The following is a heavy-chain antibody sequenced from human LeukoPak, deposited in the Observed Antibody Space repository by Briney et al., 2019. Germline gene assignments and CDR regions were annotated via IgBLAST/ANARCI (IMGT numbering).Heavy chain of an antibody. Sequence: GGSLRLSCAASGFTPSSYAMSWVRQAPGKGLEWVTAISDRGGSTYYADSVKGGFTISRDNSKNTLHLQMNSVRAEDTAVYYCAKDRSSTARFGMDGWGQGTTVTVSS. CDR3: AKDRSSTARFGMDG. CDR1: GFTPSSYA. D-gene: IGHD6-13*01. J-gene: IGHJ6*02. CDR2: ISDRGGST. V-gene: IGHV3-23*01.